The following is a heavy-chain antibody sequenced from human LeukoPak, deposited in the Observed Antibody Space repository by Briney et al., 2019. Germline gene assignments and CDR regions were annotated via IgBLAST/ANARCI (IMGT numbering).Heavy chain of an antibody. V-gene: IGHV3-53*01. D-gene: IGHD1-14*01. J-gene: IGHJ4*02. CDR3: ARGVEPLAANTLAY. CDR2: LYSDGNT. Sequence: GGALRLSCAVSGFTVIINVVTSGRQAPGKGVEWVSVLYSDGNTKYGDSVQGRFNISRANSKNTLYLEMNSLSPDDTAVYYCARGVEPLAANTLAYWGQGTLVTVSS. CDR1: GFTVIINV.